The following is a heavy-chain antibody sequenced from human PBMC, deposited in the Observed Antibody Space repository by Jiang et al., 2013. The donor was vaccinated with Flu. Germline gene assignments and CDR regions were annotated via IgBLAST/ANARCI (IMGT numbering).Heavy chain of an antibody. D-gene: IGHD4-11*01. CDR1: GGSISSGSYY. J-gene: IGHJ5*02. CDR2: IHHTGRT. CDR3: GRHYSTYVEGWFDP. V-gene: IGHV4-39*01. Sequence: PGLVKPSETLSLTCSVSGGSISSGSYYWGWIRQPPGKGLEWIGSIHHTGRTFYNPSLKSRVTISVDTSKDQFSLRLTSVTAADTAVYYCGRHYSTYVEGWFDPWGQGILVTVSS.